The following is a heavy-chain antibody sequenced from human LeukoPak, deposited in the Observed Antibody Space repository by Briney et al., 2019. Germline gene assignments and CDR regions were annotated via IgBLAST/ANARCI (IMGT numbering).Heavy chain of an antibody. V-gene: IGHV4-30-2*01. D-gene: IGHD2-2*01. J-gene: IGHJ6*03. CDR3: ARSAGYQLLEGYYYYMDV. CDR2: IYHSGST. Sequence: PSETLSLTCTVSGGSISSGGYYWSWIRQPPGKGLEWIGYIYHSGSTYYNPSLKSRVTISVDRSKNQFSLKLSSVTAADTAVYYCARSAGYQLLEGYYYYMDVWGKGTTVTVSS. CDR1: GGSISSGGYY.